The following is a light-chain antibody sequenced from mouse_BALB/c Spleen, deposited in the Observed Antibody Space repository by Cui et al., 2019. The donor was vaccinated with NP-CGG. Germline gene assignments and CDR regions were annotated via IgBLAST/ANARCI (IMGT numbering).Light chain of an antibody. J-gene: IGLJ1*01. CDR1: TGAVTTSNY. Sequence: VVAQESELTTSPGETVIFTCRSSTGAVTTSNYANWVQEKPDHLFTGLIGGTNNRAPGVPARFSGSLIENKAALTITGAQTEDEAIYFCALWYSNHWVFGGGTKLTVL. CDR2: GTN. CDR3: ALWYSNHWV. V-gene: IGLV1*01.